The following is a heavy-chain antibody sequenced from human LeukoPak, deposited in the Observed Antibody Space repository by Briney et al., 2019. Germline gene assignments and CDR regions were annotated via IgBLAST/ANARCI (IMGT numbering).Heavy chain of an antibody. CDR2: ISSSSSYI. D-gene: IGHD6-13*01. Sequence: GGSLRLSCAASGFTFSSYSMNWVRQAPGKGLEWVSSISSSSSYICYADSVKGRFTISRDNAKNSLYLQMNSLRAEDTAVYYCARDRPYSSLNPNWFDPWGQGTLVTVSS. CDR3: ARDRPYSSLNPNWFDP. J-gene: IGHJ5*02. V-gene: IGHV3-21*01. CDR1: GFTFSSYS.